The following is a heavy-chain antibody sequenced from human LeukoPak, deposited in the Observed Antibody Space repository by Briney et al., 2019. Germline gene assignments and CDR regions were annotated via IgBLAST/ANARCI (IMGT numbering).Heavy chain of an antibody. V-gene: IGHV4-59*01. Sequence: SETLSLTCTVSGGSISSYYWSWIRQPPGKGLEWIGFIYYSGSTNYDPSLMSRVTISVDTSKNQFSLKVTSVTAADTAVYYCARAIFGVVSTFDCWGQGSLVTVSS. CDR2: IYYSGST. CDR3: ARAIFGVVSTFDC. CDR1: GGSISSYY. J-gene: IGHJ4*02. D-gene: IGHD3-3*01.